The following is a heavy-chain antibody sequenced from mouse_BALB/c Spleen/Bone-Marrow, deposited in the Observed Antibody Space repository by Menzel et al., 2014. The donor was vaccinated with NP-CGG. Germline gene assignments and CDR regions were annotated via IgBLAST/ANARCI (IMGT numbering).Heavy chain of an antibody. V-gene: IGHV14-3*02. CDR2: IDPANGNT. CDR1: GFNIKDTY. Sequence: VQLQQSGAELVKPGASVKLSCTASGFNIKDTYMHWVKQRPEQGLEWIGRIDPANGNTKYDPKFQGKATITADTSSNTAYLQLSSLTSEATAVYYCARYSYGSRGYYFDYWGQGTTLTVSS. CDR3: ARYSYGSRGYYFDY. D-gene: IGHD1-1*01. J-gene: IGHJ2*01.